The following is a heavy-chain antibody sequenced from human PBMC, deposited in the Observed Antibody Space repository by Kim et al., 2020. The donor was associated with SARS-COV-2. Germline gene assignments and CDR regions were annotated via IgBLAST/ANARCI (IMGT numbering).Heavy chain of an antibody. J-gene: IGHJ4*02. CDR1: GGSISSYY. Sequence: SETLSLTCTVSGGSISSYYWSWIRQPPGKGLEWIGYIYYSGGTDYNPSLKSRVTISVDTSKNQFSLKLTSVTAADTAVYYCARGRAYSSLNYLGQGTLVT. V-gene: IGHV4-59*13. CDR3: ARGRAYSSLNY. CDR2: IYYSGGT. D-gene: IGHD6-19*01.